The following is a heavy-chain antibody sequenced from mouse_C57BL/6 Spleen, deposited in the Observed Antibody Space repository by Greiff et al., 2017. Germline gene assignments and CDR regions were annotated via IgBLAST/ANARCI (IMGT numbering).Heavy chain of an antibody. CDR3: ARRMARLDAMDD. J-gene: IGHJ4*01. D-gene: IGHD2-3*01. CDR1: GFTFSSYG. CDR2: ISSGGSYP. V-gene: IGHV5-6*02. Sequence: EVKLMESGGDLVKPGGSLKLSCAASGFTFSSYGMSWVRQTPDKRLEWVATISSGGSYPYYPDSVKGRFTISRDNAKNTLYLQMSSLKSEDTAMYYCARRMARLDAMDDWGKGTSVTVSS.